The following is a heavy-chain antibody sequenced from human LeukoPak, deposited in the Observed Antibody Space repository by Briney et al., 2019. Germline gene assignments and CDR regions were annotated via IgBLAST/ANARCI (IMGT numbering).Heavy chain of an antibody. D-gene: IGHD2-8*02. CDR1: GDSISSSSYY. CDR3: AREGYGTGFDY. V-gene: IGHV4-39*07. Sequence: SSETQSLTCTVSGDSISSSSYYWGWIRQTPGKGLEWIGSIYYSGSTYYNPSLKSRVTISVDTSKNQFSLKLSSVTAADTAVYYCAREGYGTGFDYWGQGTLVTVSS. CDR2: IYYSGST. J-gene: IGHJ4*02.